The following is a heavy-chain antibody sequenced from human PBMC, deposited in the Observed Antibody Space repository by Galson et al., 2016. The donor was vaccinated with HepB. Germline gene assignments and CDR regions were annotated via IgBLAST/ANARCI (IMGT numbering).Heavy chain of an antibody. D-gene: IGHD2-15*01. CDR3: ARDRCSGGGCYFYHYGMDV. CDR2: ISRRSNTI. V-gene: IGHV3-48*02. CDR1: GFTFSNYG. Sequence: SLRLSCATSGFTFSNYGMNWVRQTPGKGLEWVSYISRRSNTISYADSVKGRFTSSRDNAKNSLSLQMNSLRDEDTAVYYCARDRCSGGGCYFYHYGMDVWGQGTTVTVSS. J-gene: IGHJ6*02.